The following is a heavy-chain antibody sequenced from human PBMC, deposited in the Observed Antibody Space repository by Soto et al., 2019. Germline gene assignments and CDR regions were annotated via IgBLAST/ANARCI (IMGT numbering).Heavy chain of an antibody. V-gene: IGHV3-21*01. D-gene: IGHD5-18*01. CDR1: GFTFSSYS. Sequence: EVQLVESGGGLVKPGGSPRLSCAASGFTFSSYSMNWVRQAPGKGLEWVSSIRSSSTYIFYADSVTGRFTISRDNAKNSLYLQMNSLRAEDTAVYYCARALQLFTHNDYWGQGTLVTVSS. CDR3: ARALQLFTHNDY. J-gene: IGHJ4*02. CDR2: IRSSSTYI.